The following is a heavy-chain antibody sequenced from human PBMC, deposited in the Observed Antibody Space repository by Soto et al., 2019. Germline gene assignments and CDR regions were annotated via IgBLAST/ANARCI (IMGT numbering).Heavy chain of an antibody. CDR2: ISAYNGNT. Sequence: ASVKVSCKASGYTFTSYGISWVRQAPGQGLEWMGWISAYNGNTNYAQKLQGRVTMTTDTSTSTAYMELRSLRSDDTAVYYCIRGSGYSLSRGYYGMDVWGQGTTVTVSS. CDR3: IRGSGYSLSRGYYGMDV. CDR1: GYTFTSYG. V-gene: IGHV1-18*01. D-gene: IGHD3-22*01. J-gene: IGHJ6*02.